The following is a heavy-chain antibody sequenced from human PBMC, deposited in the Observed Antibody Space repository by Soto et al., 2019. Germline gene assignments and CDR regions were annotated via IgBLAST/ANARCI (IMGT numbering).Heavy chain of an antibody. CDR3: ARAHYGSGRAGYYYGMDV. D-gene: IGHD3-10*01. CDR1: GGSISSGGYS. Sequence: SETLSLTCAVSGGSISSGGYSWSWIRQPPGKGLEWIGYIYHSGSTYYNPSLKSRVTISVDTSKNQFSLKLSSVTAADTAVYYCARAHYGSGRAGYYYGMDVWGQGTTVTVSS. CDR2: IYHSGST. V-gene: IGHV4-30-2*05. J-gene: IGHJ6*02.